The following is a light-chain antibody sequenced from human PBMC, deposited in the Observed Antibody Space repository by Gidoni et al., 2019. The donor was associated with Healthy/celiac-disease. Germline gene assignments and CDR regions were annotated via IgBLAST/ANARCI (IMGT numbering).Light chain of an antibody. Sequence: DIVMTQSPYSLTVSLGESASINCKSSQTILYNSNNKNYLAWYQQKPGQPPRLLIYWASTRESGVPDRFSGSGSGTDFTLTISSLQAEDVAVYYCQQYFTSPWTFGQXTKVEIK. J-gene: IGKJ1*01. V-gene: IGKV4-1*01. CDR1: QTILYNSNNKNY. CDR3: QQYFTSPWT. CDR2: WAS.